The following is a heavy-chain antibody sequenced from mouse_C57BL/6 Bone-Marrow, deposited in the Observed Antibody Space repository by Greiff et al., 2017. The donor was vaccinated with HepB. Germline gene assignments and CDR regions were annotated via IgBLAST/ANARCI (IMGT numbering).Heavy chain of an antibody. CDR1: GYTFTSYW. Sequence: QVQLKQPGAELVKPGASVKLSCKASGYTFTSYWMHWVKQRPGRGLEWIGRIDPNSGGTKYNEKFKSKATLTVDKPSSTAYMQLSSLTSEDSAVYYCARRVPDWYFDVWGTGTTVTVSS. J-gene: IGHJ1*03. CDR2: IDPNSGGT. V-gene: IGHV1-72*01. CDR3: ARRVPDWYFDV.